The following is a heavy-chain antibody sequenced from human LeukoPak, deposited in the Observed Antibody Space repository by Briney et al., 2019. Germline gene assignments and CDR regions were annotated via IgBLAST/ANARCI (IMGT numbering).Heavy chain of an antibody. CDR1: GGTFSSYA. Sequence: ASVKASCKASGGTFSSYAISWVRQAPGQGLEWMGGIFPIFGTANYAQKFQGRVTITTDESTSTAYMELSSLRSEDTAVYYCASGYCSSTSCFLYYYYMDVWGKGTTVTVSS. J-gene: IGHJ6*03. V-gene: IGHV1-69*05. CDR3: ASGYCSSTSCFLYYYYMDV. D-gene: IGHD2-2*03. CDR2: IFPIFGTA.